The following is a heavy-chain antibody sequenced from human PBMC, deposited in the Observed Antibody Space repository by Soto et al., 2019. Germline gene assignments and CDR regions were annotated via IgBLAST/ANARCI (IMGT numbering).Heavy chain of an antibody. CDR1: GYTFTSYY. D-gene: IGHD4-4*01. V-gene: IGHV1-46*01. Sequence: ASVKVSCKASGYTFTSYYMHWVRQAPGQGLEWMGIINPSGGSTSYAQKFQGRVTMTRDTSTSTVYMELSILRSEDTAVYYCARAGSIDAFDISGQGTMVTVSS. CDR3: ARAGSIDAFDI. CDR2: INPSGGST. J-gene: IGHJ3*02.